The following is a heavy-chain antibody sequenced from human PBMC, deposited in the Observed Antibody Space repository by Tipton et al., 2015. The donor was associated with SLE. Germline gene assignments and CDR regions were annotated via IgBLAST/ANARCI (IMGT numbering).Heavy chain of an antibody. V-gene: IGHV3-23*01. J-gene: IGHJ4*02. D-gene: IGHD4-17*01. CDR2: ISGSGGST. CDR3: ARTDDYGENDY. CDR1: GFTFSSYA. Sequence: SLRLSCAASGFTFSSYAMSWVRQAPGKGLEWVSAISGSGGSTYYADSVKGRFTISRDNARNSLSLQMNSLRVEDTAMYYCARTDDYGENDYWGQGTLVTVSS.